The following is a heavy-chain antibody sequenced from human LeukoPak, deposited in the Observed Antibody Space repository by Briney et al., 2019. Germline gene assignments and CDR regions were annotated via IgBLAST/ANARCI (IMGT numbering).Heavy chain of an antibody. J-gene: IGHJ3*02. D-gene: IGHD3-22*01. Sequence: ASVKVSCKASGYTFTSYDINWVRQATGQGLEWMGWMNPNSGNTDYAQKFQGRVTITADKSTSTAYMELSSLRSEDTAVYYCARTDSSGYYLGDAFDIWGQGTMVTVSS. CDR3: ARTDSSGYYLGDAFDI. CDR2: MNPNSGNT. CDR1: GYTFTSYD. V-gene: IGHV1-8*03.